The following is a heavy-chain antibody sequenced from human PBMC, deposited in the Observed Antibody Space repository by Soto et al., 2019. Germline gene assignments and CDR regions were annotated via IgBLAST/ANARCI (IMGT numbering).Heavy chain of an antibody. D-gene: IGHD3-10*01. Sequence: ASVKVSCKASGYTFTGYYMHWVRQAPGQRLEWMGWINPNSGGTNYAQKFQGWVTMTRDTSISTAYMELSRLRSDDTAVYYCARGGDYYGSGSPPYYYYGMDVWGQGTTVTVSS. CDR3: ARGGDYYGSGSPPYYYYGMDV. V-gene: IGHV1-2*04. CDR1: GYTFTGYY. CDR2: INPNSGGT. J-gene: IGHJ6*02.